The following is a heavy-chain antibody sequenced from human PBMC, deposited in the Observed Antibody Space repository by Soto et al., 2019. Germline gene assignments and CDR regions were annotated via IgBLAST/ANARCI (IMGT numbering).Heavy chain of an antibody. J-gene: IGHJ4*01. CDR2: ISYDGSNK. D-gene: IGHD3-3*01. V-gene: IGHV3-30*18. CDR3: EKDYIEFWIGYLDY. Sequence: PGKGLEWVAVISYDGSNKYYADSVKGRLTISRDNSKNTLYLQMNSLRAEDTAVYYCEKDYIEFWIGYLDYRRNGTPVTVSS.